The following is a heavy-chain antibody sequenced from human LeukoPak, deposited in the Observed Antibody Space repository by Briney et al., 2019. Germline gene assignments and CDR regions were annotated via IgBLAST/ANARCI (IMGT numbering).Heavy chain of an antibody. CDR3: ARHWGEWLFSY. V-gene: IGHV4-38-2*02. J-gene: IGHJ4*02. D-gene: IGHD3-3*01. CDR1: GYSISSGYY. Sequence: SETLSLTCTVSGYSISSGYYWGWIRQPPGKGLEWIGSIYYSGSTYYNPSLKSRVTISVDTSKNQFSLKLSSVTAADTAVYYCARHWGEWLFSYWGQGTLVTVSS. CDR2: IYYSGST.